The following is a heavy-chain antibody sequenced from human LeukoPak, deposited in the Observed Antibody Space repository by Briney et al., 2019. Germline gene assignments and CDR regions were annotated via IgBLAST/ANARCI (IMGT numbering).Heavy chain of an antibody. V-gene: IGHV3-30*04. CDR3: ARVRWVGYEAFDY. Sequence: GGSLRLSCAASGFTFSSYAMHWVRQAPGKGLEWVAVISYDGSNKYYADSVKGRFTISRDNSKNTLYLLMNSLRAEDTAVYYCARVRWVGYEAFDYWGQGTLVTVSS. D-gene: IGHD5-12*01. CDR2: ISYDGSNK. J-gene: IGHJ4*02. CDR1: GFTFSSYA.